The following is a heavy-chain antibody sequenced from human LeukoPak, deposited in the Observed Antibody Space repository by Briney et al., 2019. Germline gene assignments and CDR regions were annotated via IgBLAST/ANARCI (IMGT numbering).Heavy chain of an antibody. J-gene: IGHJ4*02. V-gene: IGHV3-48*04. CDR3: ARDGTSITGIYY. CDR2: ITPSGFTV. Sequence: GGSLRLSCAASGFTFSSHSMNWVRQAPGKGLEWLSYITPSGFTVYSDSVQGRFTISRDSAKNSVYLQMNSLTAEDTAMYYCARDGTSITGIYYWGQGTLVTVSS. CDR1: GFTFSSHS. D-gene: IGHD1-20*01.